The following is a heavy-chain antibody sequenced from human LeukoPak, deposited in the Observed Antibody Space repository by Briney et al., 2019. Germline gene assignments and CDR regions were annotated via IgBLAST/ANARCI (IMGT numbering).Heavy chain of an antibody. D-gene: IGHD3-10*01. CDR1: GFTFSSYN. V-gene: IGHV3-48*02. CDR3: ARLEYYYVSGNYYKLFDY. CDR2: ISSGGSTI. J-gene: IGHJ4*02. Sequence: PGGSLRLSCAASGFTFSSYNMHWVRQAPGKGLEWVADISSGGSTIYFADSVKGRFTISRDNAKNSLYLQMNSLRDEDTAVYYCARLEYYYVSGNYYKLFDYWGQGTLVTVSS.